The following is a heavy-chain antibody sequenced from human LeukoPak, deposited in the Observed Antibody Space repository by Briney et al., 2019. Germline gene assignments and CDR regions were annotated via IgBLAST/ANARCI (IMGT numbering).Heavy chain of an antibody. CDR1: GFTFSSYG. CDR3: AKDYWGNYDSSGYYFDY. Sequence: GRSLRLSCAASGFTFSSYGMSWVRQAPGKGLEWVSAISGSGGSTYYADSVKGRFTISRDNSKNTLCLQMNSLRAEDTAVYYCAKDYWGNYDSSGYYFDYWGQGTLVTVSS. D-gene: IGHD3-22*01. CDR2: ISGSGGST. J-gene: IGHJ4*02. V-gene: IGHV3-23*01.